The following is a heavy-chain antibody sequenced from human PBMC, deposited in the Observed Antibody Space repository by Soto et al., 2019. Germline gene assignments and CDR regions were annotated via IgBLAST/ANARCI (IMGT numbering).Heavy chain of an antibody. Sequence: SETLSLTCAVSGYPISSGYYWGWIRQPPGKGLEWIGSIYHSGSTYYNPSLKSRVTISVDTSKNQFSLKLSSVTAADTAVYYCARLDSSGPNWGYFDYWGQGTLVTVSS. V-gene: IGHV4-38-2*01. CDR3: ARLDSSGPNWGYFDY. CDR2: IYHSGST. J-gene: IGHJ4*02. CDR1: GYPISSGYY. D-gene: IGHD3-22*01.